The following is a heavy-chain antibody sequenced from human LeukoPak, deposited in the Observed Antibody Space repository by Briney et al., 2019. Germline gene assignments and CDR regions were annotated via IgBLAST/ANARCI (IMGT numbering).Heavy chain of an antibody. D-gene: IGHD3-3*01. CDR3: AKDRGAIFGDQ. J-gene: IGHJ4*02. V-gene: IGHV3-30*18. CDR2: ISSDGRDK. CDR1: GFTFSGYA. Sequence: GGSLRLSCAASGFTFSGYAIHWVRQAPGKGLEWVAVISSDGRDKHHADSVKGRFTISRDNSMNTLYLQMNSLRAEDTALYYCAKDRGAIFGDQWGQGTLVTVSS.